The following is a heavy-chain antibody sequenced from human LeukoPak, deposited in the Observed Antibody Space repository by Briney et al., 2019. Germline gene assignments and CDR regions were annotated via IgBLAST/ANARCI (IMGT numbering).Heavy chain of an antibody. V-gene: IGHV1-2*02. CDR2: INPNSGDT. D-gene: IGHD3-16*01. J-gene: IGHJ6*02. CDR3: ARRFYYAMDV. CDR1: GYSFTGCF. Sequence: ASVKVSCKASGYSFTGCFMQWVRQAPGQGLEWMGWINPNSGDTNYAQKFQGRVTMTTDTSISTAYMELSGLRSDDAAVYYCARRFYYAMDVRGQGTTVTVSS.